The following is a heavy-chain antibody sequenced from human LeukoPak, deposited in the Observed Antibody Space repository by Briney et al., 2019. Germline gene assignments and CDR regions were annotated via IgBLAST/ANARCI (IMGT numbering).Heavy chain of an antibody. Sequence: GESLKISCKGSGYSLTSYWIGWVRQMPGKGLEWMGVIYPGDSDTRYSPSFQGQVTISADKSISTAYLQWSSLKASDTAMYYCASGTSSGIYYYYGMDVWGQGTTVTVSS. D-gene: IGHD6-19*01. V-gene: IGHV5-51*01. CDR2: IYPGDSDT. J-gene: IGHJ6*02. CDR3: ASGTSSGIYYYYGMDV. CDR1: GYSLTSYW.